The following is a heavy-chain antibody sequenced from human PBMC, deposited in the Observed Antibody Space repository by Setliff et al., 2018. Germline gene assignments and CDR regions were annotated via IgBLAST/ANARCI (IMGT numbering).Heavy chain of an antibody. V-gene: IGHV4-4*07. D-gene: IGHD2-21*01. CDR2: IYTSGST. CDR3: AREYVVISFVRNTHSHYGMDV. CDR1: GGSFSNYY. J-gene: IGHJ6*02. Sequence: SETLSLTCTVYGGSFSNYYWSWIRQPAGKGLEWIGRIYTSGSTNYNPSLKSRVTISVDTSRNQISLKLNSVTAADTAVYFCAREYVVISFVRNTHSHYGMDVWGQGTTVTVSS.